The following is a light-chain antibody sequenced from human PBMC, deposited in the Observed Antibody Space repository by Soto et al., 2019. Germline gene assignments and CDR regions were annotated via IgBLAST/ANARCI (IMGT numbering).Light chain of an antibody. Sequence: QSVLTQPPSASGTPGQRVTISCSGSSSNIGSNTVNWYQQLPGTAPKLLIYSNNQRPSGVPDRFSGSKSGTSASLAISELQSEDEADYYCAAWDDSLNGFWVFGGGTKLTVL. J-gene: IGLJ3*02. CDR1: SSNIGSNT. CDR2: SNN. CDR3: AAWDDSLNGFWV. V-gene: IGLV1-44*01.